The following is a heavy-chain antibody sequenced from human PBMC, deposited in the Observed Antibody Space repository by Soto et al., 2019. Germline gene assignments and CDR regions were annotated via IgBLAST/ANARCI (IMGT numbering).Heavy chain of an antibody. D-gene: IGHD4-4*01. V-gene: IGHV3-23*01. Sequence: EVQILESGGSLVQPGGSLRLSCAASGFTFSSAAMNWVRQAPGKGLEWVSIISGSDSRTYYADSVKGRFTISRDHSKNTLYLDMNSLRAEDTAVYYCAKSLDIHYKNWFDPWGQGTLVTVSS. CDR2: ISGSDSRT. CDR1: GFTFSSAA. J-gene: IGHJ5*02. CDR3: AKSLDIHYKNWFDP.